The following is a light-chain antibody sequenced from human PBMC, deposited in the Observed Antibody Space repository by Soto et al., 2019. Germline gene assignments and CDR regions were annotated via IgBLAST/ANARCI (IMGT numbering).Light chain of an antibody. CDR3: QQSYSTPPT. J-gene: IGKJ4*01. CDR2: TTS. Sequence: IQMTQSPSSLSASVGDRVTITCRASQSISNYLNWYQQKPGKAPDLLIYTTSSLQSGVPSRFSGSGSGTDFTLTISSLQPEDFATYYCQQSYSTPPTFGGGTNVEIK. V-gene: IGKV1-39*01. CDR1: QSISNY.